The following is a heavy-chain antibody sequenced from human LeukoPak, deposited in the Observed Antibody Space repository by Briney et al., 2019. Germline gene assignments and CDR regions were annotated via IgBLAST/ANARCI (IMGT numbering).Heavy chain of an antibody. CDR1: GFTDVYYH. CDR2: ISWNSGSI. V-gene: IGHV3-9*01. D-gene: IGHD3-10*01. CDR3: AKDMRPITQHGAVDY. J-gene: IGHJ4*02. Sequence: SLSLSCSAYGFTDVYYHMEWVPPAKGQGLEGGFGISWNSGSIGYADSVKGRLTISRDNSKNTLYLQMNSLRAEDTAVYYCAKDMRPITQHGAVDYWGQGTLVTVSS.